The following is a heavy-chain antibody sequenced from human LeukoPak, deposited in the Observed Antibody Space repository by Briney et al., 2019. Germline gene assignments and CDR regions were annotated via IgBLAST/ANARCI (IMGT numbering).Heavy chain of an antibody. CDR2: TYSGETT. V-gene: IGHV4-4*08. CDR1: GGSISNYY. Sequence: PSETLSLTCTVSGGSISNYYWSWIRQPPGKGLEWIGYTYSGETTNYKPSLKSRVTISADTSKNQFSLKLTSVTAADTAMYYCARRNVFDIGGKGTMVPVSS. CDR3: ARRNVFDI. J-gene: IGHJ3*02.